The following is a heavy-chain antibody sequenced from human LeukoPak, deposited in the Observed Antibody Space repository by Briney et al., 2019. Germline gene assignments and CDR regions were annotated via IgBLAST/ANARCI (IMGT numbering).Heavy chain of an antibody. CDR2: IGSSSSYI. CDR3: ARTVSADESGGYGVTLDSFYYMDV. J-gene: IGHJ6*03. D-gene: IGHD3-22*01. V-gene: IGHV3-21*04. Sequence: PGGSLRLSCAASGFTFSSYAMSWVRLAPGKGLEWVSSIGSSSSYIYYADSVKGRFTISRDNARKSLYLQMNSLRGEDTALYYCARTVSADESGGYGVTLDSFYYMDVRGKGTLVTVSS. CDR1: GFTFSSYA.